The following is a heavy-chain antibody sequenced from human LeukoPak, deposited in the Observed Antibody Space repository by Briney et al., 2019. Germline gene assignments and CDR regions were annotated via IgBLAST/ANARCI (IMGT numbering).Heavy chain of an antibody. CDR3: ARTNSGYDMYYFDY. J-gene: IGHJ4*02. Sequence: GASVKVSCKASGYTFTGYYIHWVRQAPGQGLEWMGWISPNSGGTNYAQKFQGRVTMTRDTSINTAYMELSRLRSDDTAVYYCARTNSGYDMYYFDYWGQGTLVTVSS. CDR2: ISPNSGGT. V-gene: IGHV1-2*02. CDR1: GYTFTGYY. D-gene: IGHD5-12*01.